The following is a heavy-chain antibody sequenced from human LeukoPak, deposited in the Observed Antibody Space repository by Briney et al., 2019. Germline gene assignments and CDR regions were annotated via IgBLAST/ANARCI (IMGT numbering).Heavy chain of an antibody. CDR3: AHRRPAYYYMDA. Sequence: ESGPTLVKPTQTLTLTCTFSGFSLSTSGVGVGWIRQTPGKALEWLAVIYWNDDKYYSPSLKSRLTITKDTSKNQVVLTMTNMDPVDTATYYCAHRRPAYYYMDAWGKGTTVTVSS. V-gene: IGHV2-5*01. CDR2: IYWNDDK. J-gene: IGHJ6*03. CDR1: GFSLSTSGVG.